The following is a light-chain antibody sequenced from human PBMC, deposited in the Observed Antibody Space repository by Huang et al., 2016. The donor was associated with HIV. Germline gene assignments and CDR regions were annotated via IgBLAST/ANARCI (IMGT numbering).Light chain of an antibody. CDR1: QSVRSFRSTY. CDR2: GAS. CDR3: QQYGSSPYT. J-gene: IGKJ2*01. Sequence: EIVLTQSPGTLSLSPGERATLSCRASQSVRSFRSTYLAWFQLKPGQAPRLLVYGASNRATGIPDRFSGSGSGTDFTLTISRLEPEDFAVYYCQQYGSSPYTFGQGTKLEIK. V-gene: IGKV3-20*01.